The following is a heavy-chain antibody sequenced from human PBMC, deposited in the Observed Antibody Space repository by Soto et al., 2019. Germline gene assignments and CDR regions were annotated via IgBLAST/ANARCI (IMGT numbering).Heavy chain of an antibody. CDR3: ARDQGGGIVVVPAAFDY. CDR2: IWYDGSNK. J-gene: IGHJ4*02. Sequence: GGSLRLSFAASGFTFSSYGMHWVRQAPGKGLEWVAVIWYDGSNKYYADSVKGRFTISRDNSKNTLYLQMNSLRAEDTAVYYCARDQGGGIVVVPAAFDYWGQGTLVTVSS. V-gene: IGHV3-33*01. D-gene: IGHD2-2*01. CDR1: GFTFSSYG.